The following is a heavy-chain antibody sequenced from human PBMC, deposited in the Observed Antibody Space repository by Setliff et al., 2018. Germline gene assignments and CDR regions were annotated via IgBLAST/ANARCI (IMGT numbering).Heavy chain of an antibody. Sequence: GGSLRLSCEASGFIFSMYKMSWVRQAPGKGLEWVANIKQDGSDKYYVDSAKCRFTISRDNARNSLYLQMDSLRADDTAVYYCARWLRWSFDYWGQGTLVTVSS. V-gene: IGHV3-7*03. CDR3: ARWLRWSFDY. J-gene: IGHJ4*02. CDR2: IKQDGSDK. CDR1: GFIFSMYK. D-gene: IGHD4-17*01.